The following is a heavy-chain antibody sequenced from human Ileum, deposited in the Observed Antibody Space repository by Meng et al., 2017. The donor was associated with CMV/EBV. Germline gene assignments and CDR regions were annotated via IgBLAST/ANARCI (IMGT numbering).Heavy chain of an antibody. CDR1: GFTFSRSW. CDR2: TNEEGRLT. CDR3: EGGDGY. V-gene: IGHV3-7*04. J-gene: IGHJ4*02. Sequence: GESLKISCAASGFTFSRSWMGWVRQAPGKGPEWVANTNEEGRLTHYVDSVRGRFTISRDNVQNSLYLHMNSLRGDDTAVYYCEGGDGYWGRGTLVTVSS.